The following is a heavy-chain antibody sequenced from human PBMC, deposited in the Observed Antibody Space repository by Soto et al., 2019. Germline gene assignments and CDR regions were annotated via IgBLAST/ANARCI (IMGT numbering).Heavy chain of an antibody. CDR1: GGSFSGYY. J-gene: IGHJ5*02. CDR2: INHSGST. V-gene: IGHV4-34*01. CDR3: ARVGSSSWYGGHDWFDP. Sequence: SETLSLTCAVSGGSFSGYYWSWIRQPPGKGLEWIAEINHSGSTNYNPSLKSRVTITVDNSKNQFSLKLSSVTAADTAVYYCARVGSSSWYGGHDWFDPWGQGTLVTVSS. D-gene: IGHD6-13*01.